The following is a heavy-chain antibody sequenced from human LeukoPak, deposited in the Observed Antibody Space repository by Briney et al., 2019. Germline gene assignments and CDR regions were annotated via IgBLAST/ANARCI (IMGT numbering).Heavy chain of an antibody. CDR3: ARASNRNSINFDY. CDR1: GFTFSSYW. V-gene: IGHV3-74*01. D-gene: IGHD1-1*01. Sequence: GGSLRLSCAASGFTFSSYWMHWVRQAPGKGLVWVSRINGDGSTSNYADSVKGRFTISRDNAKNTLYLKMNSLRAEDTAVYYCARASNRNSINFDYWGQGTLVTVSS. CDR2: INGDGSTS. J-gene: IGHJ4*02.